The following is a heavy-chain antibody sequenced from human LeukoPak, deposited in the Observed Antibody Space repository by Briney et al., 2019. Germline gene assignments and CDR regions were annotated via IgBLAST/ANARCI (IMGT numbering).Heavy chain of an antibody. D-gene: IGHD1-26*01. V-gene: IGHV4-59*05. Sequence: PSETLSLTCTVSGGSISSYYWSWIRQPPGKGLDWIGSIYHSGSTYYNPSLKSRVTISVDTSKNQFSLKLSSVTAADTAVYYCARSTGGSYYGIDAFDIWGQGTMVTVSS. CDR2: IYHSGST. J-gene: IGHJ3*02. CDR1: GGSISSYY. CDR3: ARSTGGSYYGIDAFDI.